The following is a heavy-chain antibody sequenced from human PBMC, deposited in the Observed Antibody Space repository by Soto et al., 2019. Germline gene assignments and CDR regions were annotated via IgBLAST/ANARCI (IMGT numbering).Heavy chain of an antibody. V-gene: IGHV4-59*01. Sequence: SVPLCLTCTVSGGSITSYFWRWIRQTPGKGLDWIGSISFSGATYSNPSLKGRAALSVDTSENHLSLTLNSVTPADTAVYFCARDRRDGYERYFEFWGQGNQVTVPQ. CDR3: ARDRRDGYERYFEF. J-gene: IGHJ4*02. D-gene: IGHD5-12*01. CDR2: ISFSGAT. CDR1: GGSITSYF.